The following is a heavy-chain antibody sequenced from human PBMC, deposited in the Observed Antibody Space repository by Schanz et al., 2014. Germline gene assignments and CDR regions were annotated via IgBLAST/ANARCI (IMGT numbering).Heavy chain of an antibody. Sequence: QVQLVQSGAEVKKPGSSVKVSCKASGGTFSTYTISWERQAPGQGLEWMGRIIPILGIANYAQKFQGRVTITADKSTFTAYMDVSSLRSEDTAVYYCASSGAGYSSSWDFDSWGQGTLXTVSS. CDR1: GGTFSTYT. V-gene: IGHV1-69*02. CDR2: IIPILGIA. J-gene: IGHJ4*02. D-gene: IGHD6-13*01. CDR3: ASSGAGYSSSWDFDS.